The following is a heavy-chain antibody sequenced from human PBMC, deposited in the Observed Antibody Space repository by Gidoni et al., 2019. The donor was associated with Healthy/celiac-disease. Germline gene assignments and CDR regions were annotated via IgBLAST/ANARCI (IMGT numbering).Heavy chain of an antibody. D-gene: IGHD3-22*01. J-gene: IGHJ3*02. Sequence: QVQLVESGGGVVQPGRSLRLSCAASGFTFSSYGMHWVRQAPGKGLEWVAVIWYDGSNKYYADSVKGRFTISRDNSKNTLYLQMNSLRAEDTAVYYCARGGSDSAGSLIGVTDAFDIWGQGTMVTVSS. CDR3: ARGGSDSAGSLIGVTDAFDI. CDR2: IWYDGSNK. CDR1: GFTFSSYG. V-gene: IGHV3-33*01.